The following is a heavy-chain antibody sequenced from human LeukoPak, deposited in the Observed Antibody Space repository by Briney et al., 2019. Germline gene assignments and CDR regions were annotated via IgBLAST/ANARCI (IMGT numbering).Heavy chain of an antibody. V-gene: IGHV4-39*01. CDR3: ARHVVAYDYGDY. J-gene: IGHJ4*02. CDR2: IYYAGDT. CDR1: GGSIGSRGHY. Sequence: SETLSLTCTVSGGSIGSRGHYGGWIRQPSGKGLEWIGSIYYAGDTYYNPSLKSRVAISVDTSKNQFSLNLSSVTAADTAVYYCARHVVAYDYGDYWGQGTLVTVSS. D-gene: IGHD4-17*01.